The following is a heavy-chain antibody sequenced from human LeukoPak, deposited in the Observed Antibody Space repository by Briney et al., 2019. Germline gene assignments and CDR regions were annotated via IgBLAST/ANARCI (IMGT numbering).Heavy chain of an antibody. CDR3: ARDNWNDVSGAFDV. D-gene: IGHD1-1*01. CDR1: GFTFSNYA. V-gene: IGHV3-23*01. Sequence: GGSLRLSCAASGFTFSNYAMSWVRQAPGKGLEWVSGIRHSGGNTYSADSVKGRFTISRDNSKSTLYLQMSRLRAEDSALYFCARDNWNDVSGAFDVWGQGTVVTVSS. J-gene: IGHJ3*01. CDR2: IRHSGGNT.